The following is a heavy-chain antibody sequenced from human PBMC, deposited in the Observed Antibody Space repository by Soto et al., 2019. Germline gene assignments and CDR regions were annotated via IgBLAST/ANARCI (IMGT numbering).Heavy chain of an antibody. J-gene: IGHJ4*02. CDR1: GFTLSGND. D-gene: IGHD6-19*01. V-gene: IGHV3-30*03. Sequence: QVQLVESGGGVVQPGRSLRLSCAASGFTLSGNDMHWVRQAPGKGPEWVAVMSYDGSRQYYADSVKGRFTIARDNAENTLYLQMDSLTAEDTAVYYCARGPTGWYGYDYWGQGTLLTVSS. CDR3: ARGPTGWYGYDY. CDR2: MSYDGSRQ.